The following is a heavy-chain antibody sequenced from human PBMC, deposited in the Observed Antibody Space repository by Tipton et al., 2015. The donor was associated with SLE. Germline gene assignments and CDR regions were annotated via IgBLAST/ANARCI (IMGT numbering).Heavy chain of an antibody. D-gene: IGHD7-27*01. CDR3: TRGTWGNPFDI. Sequence: SLRLSCAASGFTLRNYWMNWVRQGPGKGLEWVSRINGDGRITSYADSVKGRFTISRDNAKNSLYLQMNSLRAGDTALYYCTRGTWGNPFDIWGQGTKVTVSS. CDR1: GFTLRNYW. V-gene: IGHV3-74*01. CDR2: INGDGRIT. J-gene: IGHJ3*02.